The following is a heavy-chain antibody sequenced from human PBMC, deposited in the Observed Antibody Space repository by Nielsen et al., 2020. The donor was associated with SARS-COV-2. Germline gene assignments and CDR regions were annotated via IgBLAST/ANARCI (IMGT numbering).Heavy chain of an antibody. CDR3: VRIDMATISVDY. V-gene: IGHV4-39*07. D-gene: IGHD5-24*01. Sequence: SETLSLTCTVSGGSISSSSYYWGWIRQPPGKGLEWIGSIYYSGSTYYNLSLKSRVTISVDTSKNQFSLKLSSVTAADTAVYYCVRIDMATISVDYWGRGTLVTVSS. CDR2: IYYSGST. CDR1: GGSISSSSYY. J-gene: IGHJ4*02.